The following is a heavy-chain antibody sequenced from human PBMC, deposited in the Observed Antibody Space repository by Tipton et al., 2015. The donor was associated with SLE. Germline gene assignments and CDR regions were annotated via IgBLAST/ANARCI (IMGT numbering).Heavy chain of an antibody. CDR1: GFTFSNYW. J-gene: IGHJ4*02. Sequence: SLRLSCAASGFTFSNYWMHWVRQAPGKGLVWVSRLNTDGSHTAYADSVRGRFTISRDNAKNSLYLQMNSLRVEDTAVYYCARNYGDYAPFDYWGQGTLVTVSS. CDR2: LNTDGSHT. V-gene: IGHV3-74*01. CDR3: ARNYGDYAPFDY. D-gene: IGHD4-17*01.